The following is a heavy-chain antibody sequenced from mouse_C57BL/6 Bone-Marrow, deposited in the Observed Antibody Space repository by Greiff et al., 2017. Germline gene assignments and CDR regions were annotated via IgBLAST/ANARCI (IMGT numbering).Heavy chain of an antibody. V-gene: IGHV7-1*01. CDR2: RRNKANDYTT. J-gene: IGHJ4*01. CDR1: GFTFSDFY. CDR3: ARDALTGTGYYAMDY. Sequence: EVKLMESGGGLVQSGRSLRLSCATSGFTFSDFYMEWVRQAPGKGLEWIAARRNKANDYTTEYSASVKGRFIVSRDTSQSILYLQMNALRAEDTAIYYCARDALTGTGYYAMDYWGQGTSVTVSS. D-gene: IGHD4-1*01.